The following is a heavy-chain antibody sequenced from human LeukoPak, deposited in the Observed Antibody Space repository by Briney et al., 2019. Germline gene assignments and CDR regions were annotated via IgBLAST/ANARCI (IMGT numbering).Heavy chain of an antibody. CDR1: GFIFSNYV. J-gene: IGHJ4*02. CDR2: ISGRGVST. CDR3: ARRSDLFDY. D-gene: IGHD3-3*01. Sequence: PGGSLRLSCAGSGFIFSNYVMNWVRQAPGKGLEWVSSISGRGVSTNYADFVKGRFTISRDNSKSTLYLQMNSLRAEDTAVYYCARRSDLFDYWGQGTLVTVSS. V-gene: IGHV3-23*01.